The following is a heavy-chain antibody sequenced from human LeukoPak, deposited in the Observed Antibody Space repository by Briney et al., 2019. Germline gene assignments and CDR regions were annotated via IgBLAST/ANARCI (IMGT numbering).Heavy chain of an antibody. CDR2: ISWNSDRI. V-gene: IGHV3-9*01. Sequence: GRSLRLSCAASGFSFGDYAMHWVRQAPGKGLEWVSGISWNSDRIGYADSVKGRFTISRENAKNSLYLQMNSLRPEDTVLYYCAKLGLPSSSGWIHYFDYWGQGTLVTVSS. CDR3: AKLGLPSSSGWIHYFDY. D-gene: IGHD6-19*01. CDR1: GFSFGDYA. J-gene: IGHJ4*02.